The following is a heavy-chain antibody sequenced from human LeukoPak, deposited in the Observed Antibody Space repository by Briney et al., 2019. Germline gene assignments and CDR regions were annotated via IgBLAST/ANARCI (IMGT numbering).Heavy chain of an antibody. J-gene: IGHJ6*03. CDR2: IYTSGST. CDR1: GGSISRYY. CDR3: ARRWGYCSSTSSTTAYYYYMDV. V-gene: IGHV4-4*09. Sequence: SETLSLTCTVSGGSISRYYWSWIRQPPGKGLKWIGYIYTSGSTNYNPSLKSRVTISVDTSKNQFSLKLSSVTAADTTVYYCARRWGYCSSTSSTTAYYYYMDVWGKGTTVTVSS. D-gene: IGHD2-2*01.